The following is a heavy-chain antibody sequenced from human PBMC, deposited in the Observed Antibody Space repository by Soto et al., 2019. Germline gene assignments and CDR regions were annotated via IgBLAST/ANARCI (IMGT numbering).Heavy chain of an antibody. Sequence: EVQLLESGGGLVQPGGSLRLSCAASGFTFNNYAMSWVRQAPGKGLEWVSTIGGGDGSTYYADSVKGRFTISRDNSNSALYLQMNSLRVGDTAIYYCAKGILVKPPGTRTFDIWGQGTMVIVSS. CDR3: AKGILVKPPGTRTFDI. CDR2: IGGGDGST. D-gene: IGHD6-13*01. V-gene: IGHV3-23*01. J-gene: IGHJ3*02. CDR1: GFTFNNYA.